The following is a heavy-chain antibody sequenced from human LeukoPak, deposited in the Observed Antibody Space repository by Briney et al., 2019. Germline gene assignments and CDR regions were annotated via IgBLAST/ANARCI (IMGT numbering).Heavy chain of an antibody. D-gene: IGHD3-22*01. Sequence: PSETLSLTCAVYGGSFSGYYWSWIRQSPGKGLEWIGEINHSGSTNYNPSLKSRVTISVDTSKNQFSLKLSSVTAADTAVYYCARGHDSSGYPFDYWGQGTLVTVSS. CDR3: ARGHDSSGYPFDY. J-gene: IGHJ4*02. CDR2: INHSGST. CDR1: GGSFSGYY. V-gene: IGHV4-34*01.